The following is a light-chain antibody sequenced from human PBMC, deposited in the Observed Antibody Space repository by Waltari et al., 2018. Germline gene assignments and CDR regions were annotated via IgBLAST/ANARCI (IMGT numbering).Light chain of an antibody. V-gene: IGLV2-8*01. Sequence: QSALTQPPSASGSPGQSVTISCTGTSSDVGGSNYVSWNQQHPGKAPKLMIYEGSERPPGVPDRFSGSKSGNTASLTVSGIQAEDEAEYYCTSYGVSSYPYVCGTGTKVTVL. CDR3: TSYGVSSYPYV. J-gene: IGLJ1*01. CDR2: EGS. CDR1: SSDVGGSNY.